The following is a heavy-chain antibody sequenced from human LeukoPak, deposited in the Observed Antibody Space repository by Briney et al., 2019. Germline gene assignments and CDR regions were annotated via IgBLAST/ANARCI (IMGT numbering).Heavy chain of an antibody. CDR2: IYYSGST. D-gene: IGHD2-2*01. V-gene: IGHV4-39*01. Sequence: SETLSLTCSVSGGSISSNRNYWGWIRQPPGKGLEWIGTIYYSGSTYYNPSLKSRVTISVDTSKNQFSLKLSSVTAADTAMYYCARHPLLIPAGFDYWGQGTLVTASS. CDR3: ARHPLLIPAGFDY. J-gene: IGHJ4*02. CDR1: GGSISSNRNY.